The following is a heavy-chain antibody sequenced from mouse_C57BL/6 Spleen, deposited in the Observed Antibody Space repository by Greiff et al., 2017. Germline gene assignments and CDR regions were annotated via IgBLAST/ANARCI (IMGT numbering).Heavy chain of an antibody. J-gene: IGHJ2*01. V-gene: IGHV5-6*01. Sequence: EVQRVESGGDLVKPGGSLKLSCAASGFTFSSYGMSWVRQTPDKRLEWVATISSGGSYTYYPDSVKGRFTISRDNAKNTLYLQMSSLKSEDTAMYYCARQITTVVSPFDYWGQGTTLTVSS. CDR2: ISSGGSYT. CDR1: GFTFSSYG. D-gene: IGHD1-1*01. CDR3: ARQITTVVSPFDY.